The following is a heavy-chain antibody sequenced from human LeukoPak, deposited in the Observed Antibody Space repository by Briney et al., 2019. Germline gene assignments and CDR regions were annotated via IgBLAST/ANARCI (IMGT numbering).Heavy chain of an antibody. Sequence: PSETLSLTCTVSGGSISSYYWSWIRQPPGKGLEWIGYIYYSGSTNYNPSLKSRVTISVDTSENQFSLKLSSVTAADTAVYYCARDWNPSRDYYYGMDVWGQGTTVTVSS. CDR3: ARDWNPSRDYYYGMDV. CDR1: GGSISSYY. V-gene: IGHV4-59*01. CDR2: IYYSGST. D-gene: IGHD1-1*01. J-gene: IGHJ6*02.